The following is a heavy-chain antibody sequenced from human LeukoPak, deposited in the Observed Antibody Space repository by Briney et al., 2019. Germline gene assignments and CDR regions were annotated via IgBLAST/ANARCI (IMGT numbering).Heavy chain of an antibody. CDR2: ISSSSSYI. V-gene: IGHV3-21*01. CDR3: ARDSPNWNEYFDY. J-gene: IGHJ4*02. D-gene: IGHD1-1*01. CDR1: GFTFSSYS. Sequence: PGGSLRLSRAASGFTFSSYSMNWVRQAPGKGLEWVSSISSSSSYIYYANSVKGRFTISRDNAKNSLYLQMNSLRAEDTAVYYCARDSPNWNEYFDYWGQGTLVTVSS.